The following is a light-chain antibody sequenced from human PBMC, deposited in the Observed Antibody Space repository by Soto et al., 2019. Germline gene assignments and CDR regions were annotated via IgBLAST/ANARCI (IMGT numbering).Light chain of an antibody. V-gene: IGLV2-23*01. CDR3: CSYAGSSTLV. J-gene: IGLJ1*01. CDR1: SSDVGSYNL. CDR2: EGS. Sequence: QSVLTQPACVSVSPGQSITVSCTGTSSDVGSYNLVSWYQQHPGKAPKLMIYEGSKRPSGVSNRFSGSKSGNTASLTISGLQAEDEADYYCCSYAGSSTLVFGTGTKVTVL.